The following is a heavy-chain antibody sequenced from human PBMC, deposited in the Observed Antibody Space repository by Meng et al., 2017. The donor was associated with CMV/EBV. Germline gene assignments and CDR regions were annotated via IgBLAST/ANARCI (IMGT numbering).Heavy chain of an antibody. CDR3: ARPPDTRRDYYDFWSGYYFAY. V-gene: IGHV1-69*10. J-gene: IGHJ4*02. CDR1: GGTFSSYA. D-gene: IGHD3-3*01. CDR2: IIPILGIA. Sequence: SVKVSCKASGGTFSSYAISWVRQAPGQGLEWMGGIIPILGIANYAQKFQGRVTITEDKSTSTAYMELNSLRSEDTAVYYCARPPDTRRDYYDFWSGYYFAYWGQGTLVTVSS.